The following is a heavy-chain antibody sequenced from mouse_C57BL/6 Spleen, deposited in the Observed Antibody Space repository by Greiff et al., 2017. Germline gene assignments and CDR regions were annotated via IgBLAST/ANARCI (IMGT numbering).Heavy chain of an antibody. Sequence: EVKVVESGPELVKPGDSVKISCKASGYSFTGYFMNWVMQSHGKSLEWIGRINPYNGDTFYNQKFKGKATLTVDKSSSTAHMELRSLTSEDSAVYYCARVNDYDAWFAYWGQGTLVTVSA. V-gene: IGHV1-20*01. D-gene: IGHD2-4*01. CDR2: INPYNGDT. CDR3: ARVNDYDAWFAY. CDR1: GYSFTGYF. J-gene: IGHJ3*01.